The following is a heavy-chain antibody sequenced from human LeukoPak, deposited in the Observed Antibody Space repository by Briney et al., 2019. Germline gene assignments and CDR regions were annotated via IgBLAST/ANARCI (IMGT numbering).Heavy chain of an antibody. J-gene: IGHJ4*02. CDR1: GGSISSGGYY. CDR2: IYHSGST. Sequence: SQTLSLTCTVSGGSISSGGYYWSWIRQPPGKGLEWIGYIYHSGSTYYNPSLKSRVTISVDRSRNQFSLKLSSVTAADTAVYYCAKGPKYYFDYWGQGTLVTVSS. V-gene: IGHV4-30-2*01. CDR3: AKGPKYYFDY.